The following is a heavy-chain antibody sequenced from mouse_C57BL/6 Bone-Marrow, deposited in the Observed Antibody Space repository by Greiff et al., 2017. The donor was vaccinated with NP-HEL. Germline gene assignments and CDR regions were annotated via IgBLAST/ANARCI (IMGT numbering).Heavy chain of an antibody. CDR2: IYPRSGNT. J-gene: IGHJ3*01. V-gene: IGHV1-81*01. Sequence: QVQLKESGAELARPGASVKLSCKASGYTFTSYGISWVKQRTGQGLEWIGEIYPRSGNTYYNEKFKGKATLTADKSSSTAHMELRSLTSEDSAVYFCARIYYGRPAWFAYWGQGTLVTVSA. CDR3: ARIYYGRPAWFAY. D-gene: IGHD2-1*01. CDR1: GYTFTSYG.